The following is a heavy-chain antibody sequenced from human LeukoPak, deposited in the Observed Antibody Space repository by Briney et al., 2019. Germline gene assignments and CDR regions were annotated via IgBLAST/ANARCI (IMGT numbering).Heavy chain of an antibody. CDR1: GVSFSGYY. Sequence: SETLSLTCTVSGVSFSGYYWSWLRQPPGKGLEWIGYIYYSGSTNYNPSLKSRVTISVDTSKNRFSLKLSSVTAADTAVYYCARGGVAGPVDYWGQGTLVTVSS. J-gene: IGHJ4*02. CDR2: IYYSGST. V-gene: IGHV4-59*01. CDR3: ARGGVAGPVDY. D-gene: IGHD6-19*01.